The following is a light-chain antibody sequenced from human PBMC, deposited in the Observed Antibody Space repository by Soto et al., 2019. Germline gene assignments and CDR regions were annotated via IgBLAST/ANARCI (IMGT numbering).Light chain of an antibody. V-gene: IGLV2-14*01. J-gene: IGLJ3*02. CDR3: SSYAGSTFWI. CDR2: EVT. CDR1: SSDIGTYKY. Sequence: QSALTQPASVSGSPGQSITISCTGTSSDIGTYKYVSWFQHHPGKAPKLIIFEVTNRPSGVSDRFSASKSGNTASLIISGLQAEDEAVYYCSSYAGSTFWIFGGGTKVTVL.